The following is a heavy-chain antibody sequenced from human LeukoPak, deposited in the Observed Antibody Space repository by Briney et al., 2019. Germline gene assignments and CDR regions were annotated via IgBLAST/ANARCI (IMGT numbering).Heavy chain of an antibody. CDR2: INHSGST. CDR3: ARGRRVWFGELYY. D-gene: IGHD3-10*01. J-gene: IGHJ4*02. CDR1: GGSISSYY. Sequence: PSETLSLTCTVSGGSISSYYWSWIRQPPGKGLEWIGEINHSGSTNYNPSLKSRVTISVDTSKNQFSLKLSSVTAADTAVYYCARGRRVWFGELYYWGQGTLVTVSS. V-gene: IGHV4-34*01.